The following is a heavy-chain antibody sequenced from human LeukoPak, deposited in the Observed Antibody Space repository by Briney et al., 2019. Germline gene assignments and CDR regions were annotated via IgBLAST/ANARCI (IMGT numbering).Heavy chain of an antibody. J-gene: IGHJ3*02. CDR2: IYTSGST. Sequence: SETLSLTCTVSGGSISSYYWSWIRQPAGKGLEWIGRIYTSGSTNYNPSLKSRVTMPVDTSKNQFSLKLSSVTAADTAVYYCARRAPGYCSSTSCYTEADAFDIWGQGTMVTVSS. D-gene: IGHD2-2*02. CDR3: ARRAPGYCSSTSCYTEADAFDI. CDR1: GGSISSYY. V-gene: IGHV4-4*07.